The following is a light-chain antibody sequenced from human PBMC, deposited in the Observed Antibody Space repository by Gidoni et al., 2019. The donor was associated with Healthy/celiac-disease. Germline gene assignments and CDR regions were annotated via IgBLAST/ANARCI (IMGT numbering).Light chain of an antibody. V-gene: IGKV3-15*01. CDR3: QQYNNWPPMT. CDR2: GAS. Sequence: IVMTQSPATLSVSPGERATISCRASQSVSSNLAWYQQKPGQAPRLLIYGASTRATGIPARFSGSGSGTEFTLTISSLQSEDFAAYYCQQYNNWPPMTFGQGTKVEIK. CDR1: QSVSSN. J-gene: IGKJ1*01.